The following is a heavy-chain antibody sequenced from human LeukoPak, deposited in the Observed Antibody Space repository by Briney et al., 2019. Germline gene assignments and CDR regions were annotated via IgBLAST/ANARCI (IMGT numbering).Heavy chain of an antibody. D-gene: IGHD6-13*01. Sequence: GGSLRLSCAASGFTFSSYAMHWVRQAPGKGLEGVAVISYDGSNKYYADSVKGRFTISRDNYKNTLYLQMNSLRAEDTAVYYCAKDLYSSSYDYWGQGTLVTVSS. CDR3: AKDLYSSSYDY. CDR1: GFTFSSYA. J-gene: IGHJ4*02. CDR2: ISYDGSNK. V-gene: IGHV3-30*04.